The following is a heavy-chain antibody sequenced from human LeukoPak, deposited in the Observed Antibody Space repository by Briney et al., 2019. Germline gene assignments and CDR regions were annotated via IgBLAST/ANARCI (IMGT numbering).Heavy chain of an antibody. CDR3: ARAAYDFWSGYHNWFDP. J-gene: IGHJ5*02. D-gene: IGHD3-3*01. CDR2: INPSGGST. CDR1: GYTFTSYY. Sequence: ASVKVSCKASGYTFTSYYMHWVRQAPGQGLEWMGIINPSGGSTSYAQKFQGRVTITRDTATSTVYMELSSLRSDDTAVYYCARAAYDFWSGYHNWFDPWGQGTLVTVSS. V-gene: IGHV1-46*01.